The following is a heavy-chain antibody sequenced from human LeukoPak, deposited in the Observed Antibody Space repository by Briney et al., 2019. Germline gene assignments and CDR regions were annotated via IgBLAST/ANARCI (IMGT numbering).Heavy chain of an antibody. V-gene: IGHV3-21*01. Sequence: GGSLRLSCAASGFTFSSYSMNWVRQAPGKGLEWVSSISSSSSYIYYADSVKGRFTISGDNAKNSLYLQMNSLRAEDTAVYYCARGLGTVTFDYWGQGTLVTVSS. J-gene: IGHJ4*02. D-gene: IGHD4-17*01. CDR2: ISSSSSYI. CDR3: ARGLGTVTFDY. CDR1: GFTFSSYS.